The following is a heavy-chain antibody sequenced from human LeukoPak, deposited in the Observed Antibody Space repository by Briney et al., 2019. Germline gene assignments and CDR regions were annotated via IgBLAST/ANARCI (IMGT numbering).Heavy chain of an antibody. V-gene: IGHV3-23*01. CDR1: GFTFSSYG. J-gene: IGHJ4*02. CDR2: ISGSGSGT. CDR3: AKRAGISFRFFDY. Sequence: PGGSLRLSGAASGFTFSSYGMSWVRQAPGKGLEWVSVISGSGSGTYYADSVKGRFTISRDNSKNTLYLQMNSLRAEDSAVYYCAKRAGISFRFFDYWGQGILVTVSS.